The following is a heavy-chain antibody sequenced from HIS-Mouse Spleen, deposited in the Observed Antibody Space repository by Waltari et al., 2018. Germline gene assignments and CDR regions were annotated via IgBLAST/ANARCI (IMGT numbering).Heavy chain of an antibody. CDR2: IYYSGST. V-gene: IGHV4-59*01. J-gene: IGHJ5*02. D-gene: IGHD6-19*01. Sequence: QVQLQESGPGLVKPSETLSLTCTVSGGPISSYYWSWIRQPPGKGLEWIGYIYYSGSTNYNPSLKSRVTISVDTSKNQFSLKLSSVTAADTAVYYCARVLGYSSGWYWFDPWGQGTLVTVSS. CDR3: ARVLGYSSGWYWFDP. CDR1: GGPISSYY.